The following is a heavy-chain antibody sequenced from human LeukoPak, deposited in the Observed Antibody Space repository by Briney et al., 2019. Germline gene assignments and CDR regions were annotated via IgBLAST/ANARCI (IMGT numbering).Heavy chain of an antibody. CDR3: ARGPSMVRGVIGFDY. D-gene: IGHD3-10*01. V-gene: IGHV4-34*01. Sequence: SETLSLTCAVYGGSFSGYYWSWIRQPPGKGLEWIGEINHSGSTNYNPSLKSRVTISVDTSKNQFSLKLSSVTAADTAVYYCARGPSMVRGVIGFDYWGQGTLVTVSS. J-gene: IGHJ4*02. CDR1: GGSFSGYY. CDR2: INHSGST.